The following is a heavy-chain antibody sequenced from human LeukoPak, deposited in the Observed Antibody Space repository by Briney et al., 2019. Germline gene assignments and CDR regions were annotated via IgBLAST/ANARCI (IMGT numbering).Heavy chain of an antibody. CDR3: AREGRAAAGLDH. CDR2: IYYDGSNK. J-gene: IGHJ4*02. Sequence: GGSLRLSCAASGFTFSSYGMHWVRQAPGKGLEWVAVIYYDGSNKYYADSVKGRFTISRDNSKNTLYVQMNSLRAEDTAVYYCAREGRAAAGLDHWGQGTLVTVSP. V-gene: IGHV3-33*01. CDR1: GFTFSSYG. D-gene: IGHD6-13*01.